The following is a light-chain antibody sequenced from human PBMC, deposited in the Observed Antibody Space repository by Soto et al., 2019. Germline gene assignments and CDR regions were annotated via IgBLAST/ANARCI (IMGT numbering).Light chain of an antibody. CDR2: DAS. V-gene: IGKV3-20*01. CDR3: PQYGSSPPIT. J-gene: IGKJ5*01. Sequence: EIVLTQSPGSLSLSPRERATVSCRAIQSVIISYLAWYQQKPGQAPRLLIYDASSRATGIPDRFSGSGSGTDFTLTISSLEPEDFAVYYCPQYGSSPPITFGQGTRLEIK. CDR1: QSVIISY.